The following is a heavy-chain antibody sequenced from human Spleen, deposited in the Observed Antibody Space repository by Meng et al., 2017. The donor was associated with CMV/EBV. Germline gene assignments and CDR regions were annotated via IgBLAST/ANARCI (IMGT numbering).Heavy chain of an antibody. CDR2: INQDGSEK. V-gene: IGHV3-7*01. D-gene: IGHD5-18*01. CDR3: ARDPLVYSYDPVWYSYGMDV. J-gene: IGHJ6*02. Sequence: GESLKISCAGSGFIFSSYRMSWVRQAPGKGLEWVANINQDGSEKYYVDSVKGRFTISRDNAKNSLYLEMNSLRAEDTAVYYCARDPLVYSYDPVWYSYGMDVWGQGTTVTVSS. CDR1: GFIFSSYR.